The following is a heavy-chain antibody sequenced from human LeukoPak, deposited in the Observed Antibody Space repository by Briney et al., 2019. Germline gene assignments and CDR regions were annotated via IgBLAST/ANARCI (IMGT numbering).Heavy chain of an antibody. CDR3: ARHDSSNRDFDY. CDR1: GYTFTSYY. J-gene: IGHJ4*02. Sequence: ASVKVSCKASGYTFTSYYMHWVRQAPGQGLEWMGIINPSGGSTSYAQKFQGRVTMTRDTSTSAVYMELSSLRSEDTAVYYCARHDSSNRDFDYWGQGTLVTVSS. V-gene: IGHV1-46*01. CDR2: INPSGGST. D-gene: IGHD3-22*01.